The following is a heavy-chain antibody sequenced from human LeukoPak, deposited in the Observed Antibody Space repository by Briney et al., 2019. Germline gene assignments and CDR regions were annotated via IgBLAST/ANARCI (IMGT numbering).Heavy chain of an antibody. D-gene: IGHD5-18*01. CDR3: ARVGEYSYGYTGGPDAFDI. Sequence: PSETLSLTCAVYGGSFSGYYWSWIRQPPGKGLEWIGEINHSGSTNYNPSLKSRVTISVDTSKNQFSLKLSSVTAADTAVYYCARVGEYSYGYTGGPDAFDIWGQGTMVTVSS. J-gene: IGHJ3*02. V-gene: IGHV4-34*01. CDR1: GGSFSGYY. CDR2: INHSGST.